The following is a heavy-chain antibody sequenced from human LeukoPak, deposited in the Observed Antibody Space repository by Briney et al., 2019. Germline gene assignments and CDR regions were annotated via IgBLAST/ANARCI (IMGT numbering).Heavy chain of an antibody. CDR3: AREYYDFWSGYRTYYFDY. J-gene: IGHJ4*02. CDR1: GGTFSSCA. Sequence: SVKVSCKASGGTFSSCAISWVRQAPGQGLEWMGGIIPIFGTANYAQKFQGRVTITADESTSTAYMELRSLRSDDTAVYYCAREYYDFWSGYRTYYFDYWGQGTLVTVSS. V-gene: IGHV1-69*13. D-gene: IGHD3-3*01. CDR2: IIPIFGTA.